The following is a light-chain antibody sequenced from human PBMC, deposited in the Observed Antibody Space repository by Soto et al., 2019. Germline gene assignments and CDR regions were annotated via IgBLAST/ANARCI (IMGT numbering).Light chain of an antibody. CDR2: YAS. J-gene: IGKJ1*01. CDR1: QSVRNN. V-gene: IGKV3-15*01. Sequence: EIMMTQSPATLSVSPGERATVSCRASQSVRNNLAWYQQRRGQAPRLLIYYASTRATGVPARFSGSGSGTEFTLTITSLQSEDSALYYCQQYGSTPRTFGQGTKVEIK. CDR3: QQYGSTPRT.